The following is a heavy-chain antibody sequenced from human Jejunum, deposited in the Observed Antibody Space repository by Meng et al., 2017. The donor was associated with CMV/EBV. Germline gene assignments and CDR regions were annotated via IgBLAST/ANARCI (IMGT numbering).Heavy chain of an antibody. CDR3: AHRHRLRDFDY. D-gene: IGHD4-17*01. CDR1: GFSLSTSGVG. V-gene: IGHV2-5*02. CDR2: IYWDDDK. J-gene: IGHJ4*02. Sequence: ITCNNPVPPVGKPTRPLTLPCTLSGFSLSTSGVGVGWIRQPPGKALEWLALIYWDDDKRYSPSLKNRLTITKDTSKNQVVLTLTNIDPVDTATYYCAHRHRLRDFDYWGQGTLVTVSS.